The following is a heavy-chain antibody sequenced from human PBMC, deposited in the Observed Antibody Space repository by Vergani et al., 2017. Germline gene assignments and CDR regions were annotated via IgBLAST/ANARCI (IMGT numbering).Heavy chain of an antibody. Sequence: EVQLVESGGGLVQPGGSLRLSCAASGFTFSSYWMHWVRQAPGKGLVWVSRINSDGSSTSYADSVKGRFTISRDNAKNTLYLQMNSLRAEDTAVYYCAKDYYKSGGHLDYWGQGTLVTVSS. V-gene: IGHV3-74*01. CDR2: INSDGSST. J-gene: IGHJ4*02. CDR1: GFTFSSYW. CDR3: AKDYYKSGGHLDY. D-gene: IGHD3-22*01.